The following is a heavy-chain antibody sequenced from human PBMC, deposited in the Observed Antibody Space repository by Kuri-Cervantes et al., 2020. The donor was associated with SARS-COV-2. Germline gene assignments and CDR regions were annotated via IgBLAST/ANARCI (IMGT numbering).Heavy chain of an antibody. CDR2: IYYSGST. Sequence: SQTLSLTCTVSGGSISSYYWNWIRQPPGKGLEWIGYIYYSGSTNYNPSLKSRVTISVDTSKNQFSLKLSSVTAADTAVYYCARGSIFWRGYYSNIGFDYWGQGTLVTVSS. J-gene: IGHJ4*02. V-gene: IGHV4-59*12. D-gene: IGHD3-3*01. CDR1: GGSISSYY. CDR3: ARGSIFWRGYYSNIGFDY.